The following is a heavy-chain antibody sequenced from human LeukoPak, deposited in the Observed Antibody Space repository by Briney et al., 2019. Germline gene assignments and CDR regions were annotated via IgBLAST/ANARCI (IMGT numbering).Heavy chain of an antibody. D-gene: IGHD2-2*01. CDR1: GYTFTSYG. Sequence: ASVKVSCKASGYTFTSYGISWVRQAPGQGLEWMGWIGAYNGNTNYAQKLQGRVTMTTDTSTSTAYMELRSLRSDDTAVYYCARDLHNIVVVPAAIPDAFDIWGQGTMVTVSS. J-gene: IGHJ3*02. V-gene: IGHV1-18*01. CDR2: IGAYNGNT. CDR3: ARDLHNIVVVPAAIPDAFDI.